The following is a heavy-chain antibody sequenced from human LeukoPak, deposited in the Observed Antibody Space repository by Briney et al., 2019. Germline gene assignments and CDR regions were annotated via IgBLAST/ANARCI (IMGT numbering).Heavy chain of an antibody. V-gene: IGHV4-61*08. CDR3: ARVRCGGDCYLGFYYYYGMDV. CDR1: GASISDAAYY. CDR2: IYYSGST. Sequence: SETLSLTCTVSGASISDAAYYWSWIRQHPGEGLEWIGYIYYSGSTSYNPSLKSRVTISVDTSKNQFSLKLSAATAADTAVYYCARVRCGGDCYLGFYYYYGMDVWGQGTTVTVSS. J-gene: IGHJ6*02. D-gene: IGHD2-21*02.